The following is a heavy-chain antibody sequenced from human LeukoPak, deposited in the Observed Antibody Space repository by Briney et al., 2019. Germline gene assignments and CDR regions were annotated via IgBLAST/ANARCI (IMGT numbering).Heavy chain of an antibody. CDR3: ARLGGSYYWFDP. CDR2: IYYSGTT. V-gene: IGHV4-39*02. J-gene: IGHJ5*02. D-gene: IGHD1-26*01. CDR1: GGSISISSYY. Sequence: SSETLSLTCTVSGGSISISSYYWGWIRQPPGKGLEWIGSIYYSGTTYYNPSLKSRVTISVDTCKNLFSLKLTSVTAADTAVYYCARLGGSYYWFDPWGQGTLVTVSS.